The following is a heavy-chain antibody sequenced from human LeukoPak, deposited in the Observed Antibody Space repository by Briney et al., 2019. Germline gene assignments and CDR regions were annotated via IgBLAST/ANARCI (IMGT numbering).Heavy chain of an antibody. V-gene: IGHV1-69*05. CDR3: ARGDGYNYNFDY. J-gene: IGHJ4*02. CDR2: IIPIFGTA. D-gene: IGHD5-24*01. Sequence: GASVKVSCKASGYTFSSYAISWVRQAPGQGLEWMGGIIPIFGTANYAQKFQGRVTITTDESTSTAYMELSSLRSEDTAVYYCARGDGYNYNFDYWGQGTLVTVSS. CDR1: GYTFSSYA.